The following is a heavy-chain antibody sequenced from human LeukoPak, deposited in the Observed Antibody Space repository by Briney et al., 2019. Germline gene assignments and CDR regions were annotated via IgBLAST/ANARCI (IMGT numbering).Heavy chain of an antibody. V-gene: IGHV4-59*01. CDR2: IYYSGST. Sequence: SETLSLTCTVSGGSISSYYWSWIRQPPGKGLEWIGDIYYSGSTNYNPSLKSQVTISVATAKTQFSLKLSSVTAADTAVYYCASGDSSSSWYPHYFDYWGQGTLVTVSS. D-gene: IGHD6-13*01. CDR3: ASGDSSSSWYPHYFDY. CDR1: GGSISSYY. J-gene: IGHJ4*02.